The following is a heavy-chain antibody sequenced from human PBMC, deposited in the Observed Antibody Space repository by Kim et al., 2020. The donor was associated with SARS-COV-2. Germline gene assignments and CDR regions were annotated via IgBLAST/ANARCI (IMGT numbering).Heavy chain of an antibody. D-gene: IGHD6-13*01. V-gene: IGHV3-21*01. CDR3: ARDFFAAAGN. J-gene: IGHJ4*02. CDR1: GFTFSSYS. Sequence: GGSLRLSSAASGFTFSSYSMNWVRQAPGKGLEWVSSISSSSSYIYYADSVKGRFTISRDNAKNSLYLQMNSLRAEDTAVYYCARDFFAAAGNWGQGTLVTVSS. CDR2: ISSSSSYI.